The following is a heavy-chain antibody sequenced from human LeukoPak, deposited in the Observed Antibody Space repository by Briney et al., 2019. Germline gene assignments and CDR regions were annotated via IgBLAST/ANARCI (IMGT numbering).Heavy chain of an antibody. V-gene: IGHV1-69*05. CDR3: ARVGSSGYRNWFDP. Sequence: GASVKVSCKASGGTFSSYAISWVRQAPGQGLEWMGGIIPIFGTANYAQKFQGRVTITMDESTSTAYMELSSLRSEDTAVYYCARVGSSGYRNWFDPWGQGTLVTVSS. CDR2: IIPIFGTA. D-gene: IGHD3-22*01. J-gene: IGHJ5*02. CDR1: GGTFSSYA.